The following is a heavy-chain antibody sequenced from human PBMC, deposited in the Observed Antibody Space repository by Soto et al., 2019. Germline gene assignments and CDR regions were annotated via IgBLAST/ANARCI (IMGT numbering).Heavy chain of an antibody. V-gene: IGHV1-3*01. CDR1: GYTFTSYA. J-gene: IGHJ2*01. D-gene: IGHD7-27*01. CDR2: INDGNGNT. CDR3: AGVNWGSWYFDL. Sequence: QVRLVQSGAEVKKPGASVKVSCKASGYTFTSYAMHWVRQAPGQRLEWMGWINDGNGNTKYSQKFQGRVTITRDTSASTAYMELSSLRSEDTAVYYCAGVNWGSWYFDLWGRGTLVTVSS.